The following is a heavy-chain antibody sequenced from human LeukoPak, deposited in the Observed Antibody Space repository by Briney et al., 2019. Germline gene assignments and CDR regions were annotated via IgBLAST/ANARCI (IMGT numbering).Heavy chain of an antibody. CDR1: GFTFDDYT. CDR2: ISWDGGST. V-gene: IGHV3-43*01. J-gene: IGHJ4*02. Sequence: GGSLRLSCAASGFTFDDYTMHWVRQAPGKGLEWVSLISWDGGSTYYADSVKGRFTISRDNSKNSLYLQMNSLRTEDTALHYCAKEQGSYGYGYFDYWGQGTLVTVSS. D-gene: IGHD5-18*01. CDR3: AKEQGSYGYGYFDY.